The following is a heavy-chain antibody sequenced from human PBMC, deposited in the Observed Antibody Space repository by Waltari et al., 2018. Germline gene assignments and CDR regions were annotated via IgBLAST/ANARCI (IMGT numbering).Heavy chain of an antibody. V-gene: IGHV4-39*07. Sequence: QLQLHESGPGLVKPSATLSLTCTVSGASINSPSSYWTWIRQTPGKGLEWIGSIFYSGAAYYNPPLKSRLTISLDTSKSQFSLKLRSVTAADTAIYYCARNFGGYNWQNYYFDSWGQGALVTVSS. CDR3: ARNFGGYNWQNYYFDS. CDR2: IFYSGAA. CDR1: GASINSPSSY. D-gene: IGHD1-1*01. J-gene: IGHJ4*02.